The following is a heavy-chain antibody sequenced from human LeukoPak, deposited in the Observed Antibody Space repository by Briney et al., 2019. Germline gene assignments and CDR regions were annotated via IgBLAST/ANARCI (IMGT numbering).Heavy chain of an antibody. CDR2: IPYSGNA. CDR3: ARYPYSGISGWQAFDY. V-gene: IGHV4-39*01. CDR1: GGSISSSSYY. Sequence: KPSETLSLTCTVSGGSISSSSYYWGWIRQPPGQGLEWIGTIPYSGNAYYSPSLKSRVTISVDTSKNQFSLKVSSVTAADTAVYYCARYPYSGISGWQAFDYWGQGTLVTVSS. J-gene: IGHJ4*02. D-gene: IGHD6-19*01.